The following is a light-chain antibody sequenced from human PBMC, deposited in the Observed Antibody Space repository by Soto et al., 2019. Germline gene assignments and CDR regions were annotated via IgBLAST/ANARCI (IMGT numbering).Light chain of an antibody. CDR3: QQRHMWPIT. V-gene: IGKV3-11*01. CDR2: DAY. J-gene: IGKJ5*01. CDR1: QRVSSN. Sequence: EIVLTQSPVTLSVSPGDRATLSCRASQRVSSNVAWYQQKPGQAPRLLIYDAYNRATGIPPRFSGSGSGTDFTLTISSLEPEDSAVYYCQQRHMWPITFGQGTRLEIK.